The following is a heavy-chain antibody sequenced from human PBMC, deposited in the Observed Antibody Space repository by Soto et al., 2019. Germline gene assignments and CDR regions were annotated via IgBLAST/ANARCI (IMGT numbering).Heavy chain of an antibody. V-gene: IGHV4-30-2*06. D-gene: IGHD3-16*01. J-gene: IGHJ6*02. Sequence: SDTLSLTCAVSGGSISSGSYSWSWIRQSPGRGLEWIGYIYSSGAKYYNPSLDSRVTLSMDTSKKQFSLTLTSVAAADTAVYFCARDLGEAGTADRYYHYGIDVWGQGTTVTVSS. CDR2: IYSSGAK. CDR3: ARDLGEAGTADRYYHYGIDV. CDR1: GGSISSGSYS.